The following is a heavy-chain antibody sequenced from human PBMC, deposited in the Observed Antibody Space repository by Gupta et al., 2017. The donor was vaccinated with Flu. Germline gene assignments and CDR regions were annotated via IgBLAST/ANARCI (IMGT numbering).Heavy chain of an antibody. CDR1: GFTFSSFN. V-gene: IGHV3-21*02. CDR2: ISSSSSYI. J-gene: IGHJ4*02. Sequence: EVQLLESGRGLVKPGGSLRLSCAVSGFTFSSFNMNWVRQAPGKGLEWVSSISSSSSYIYYADSVKGRFTVSRDNSKNSLYLHMNSVRVEDAAVYYCVRDWSTTWQRGNYFDYWGQGTLVSVSS. CDR3: VRDWSTTWQRGNYFDY. D-gene: IGHD6-25*01.